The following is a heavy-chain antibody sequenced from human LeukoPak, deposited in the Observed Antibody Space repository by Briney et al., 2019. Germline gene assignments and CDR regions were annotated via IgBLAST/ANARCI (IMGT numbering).Heavy chain of an antibody. D-gene: IGHD4/OR15-4a*01. Sequence: PGGSLRLSCAVSGFPFSEAWMGWVRQAPGKGLEWVRRITSSTDGGTTDHAAPVRGRFTISRDDSKTTLYLQMNSLKTEDTAVYYCTTYLTTRGQGTLVTVPS. CDR3: TTYLTT. CDR2: ITSSTDGGTT. CDR1: GFPFSEAW. J-gene: IGHJ4*02. V-gene: IGHV3-15*01.